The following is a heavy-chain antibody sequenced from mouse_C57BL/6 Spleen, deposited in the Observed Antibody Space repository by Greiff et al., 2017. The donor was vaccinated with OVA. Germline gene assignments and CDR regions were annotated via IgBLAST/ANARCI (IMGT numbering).Heavy chain of an antibody. CDR2: INPSSGYT. CDR1: GYTFTSYT. D-gene: IGHD1-1*01. CDR3: VPITTLDY. Sequence: QVQLQQSGAELARPGASVKMSCKASGYTFTSYTMHWVKQRPGQGLEWIGYINPSSGYTKYNQKFKDKATLTADKSSSTAYMQLSSLTSEDSAVYYCVPITTLDYWGQGTTLTVSS. V-gene: IGHV1-4*01. J-gene: IGHJ2*01.